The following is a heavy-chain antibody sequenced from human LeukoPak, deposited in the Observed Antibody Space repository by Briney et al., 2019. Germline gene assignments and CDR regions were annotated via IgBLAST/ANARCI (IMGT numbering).Heavy chain of an antibody. V-gene: IGHV4-4*07. CDR3: ARAGITMVRGVIILYDAFGI. D-gene: IGHD3-10*01. J-gene: IGHJ3*02. CDR2: IYTSGST. CDR1: GGSISSYY. Sequence: SETLSLTCTVSGGSISSYYWSWIRQPAGKGLEWIGRIYTSGSTNYNPSLKSRVTMSVDTSKNQFSLKLSSVTAADTAVYYCARAGITMVRGVIILYDAFGIWGQGTMVTVSS.